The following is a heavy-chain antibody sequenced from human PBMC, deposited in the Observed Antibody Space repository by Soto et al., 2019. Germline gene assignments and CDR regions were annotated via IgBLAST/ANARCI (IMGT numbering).Heavy chain of an antibody. CDR3: ARRAARLHFGY. Sequence: LEPLSLTCSVSGGSISSFYWSWIRQPPGKGLEWIGYIYYSGSTNYNPSLKSRVTISVDTSKNQFSLKLSSVTAADTAVYYCARRAARLHFGYWGQGTLVTVSS. V-gene: IGHV4-59*08. D-gene: IGHD6-6*01. J-gene: IGHJ4*02. CDR2: IYYSGST. CDR1: GGSISSFY.